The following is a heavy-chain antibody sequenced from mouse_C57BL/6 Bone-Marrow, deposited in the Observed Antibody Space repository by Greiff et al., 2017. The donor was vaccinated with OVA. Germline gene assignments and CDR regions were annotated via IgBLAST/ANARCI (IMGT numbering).Heavy chain of an antibody. V-gene: IGHV1-59*01. CDR3: ARAGWLLSYFDY. Sequence: VQLQQPGAELVRPGTSVKLSCKASGYTFTSYWMHWVKQRPGQGLEWIGVIDPSDSYTNYNQKFKGKATLTVDTSSSTAYMQLSSLTSEDSAVYYCARAGWLLSYFDYWGQGTTLTVSS. D-gene: IGHD2-3*01. CDR2: IDPSDSYT. J-gene: IGHJ2*01. CDR1: GYTFTSYW.